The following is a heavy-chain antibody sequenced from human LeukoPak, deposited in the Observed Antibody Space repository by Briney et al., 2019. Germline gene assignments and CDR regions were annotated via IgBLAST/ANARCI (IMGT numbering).Heavy chain of an antibody. V-gene: IGHV4-4*07. J-gene: IGHJ4*02. CDR1: GGSISSYY. D-gene: IGHD6-13*01. CDR2: IYTSGST. CDR3: ARVSSSWYGEYYFDD. Sequence: PSETLSLSCTVSGGSISSYYWSWIRQPAGKGLEWIGRIYTSGSTNYNPSLKSRVTMSVDTSKNQFSLKLSSVTAADTAVYYCARVSSSWYGEYYFDDWGQGTLVTASS.